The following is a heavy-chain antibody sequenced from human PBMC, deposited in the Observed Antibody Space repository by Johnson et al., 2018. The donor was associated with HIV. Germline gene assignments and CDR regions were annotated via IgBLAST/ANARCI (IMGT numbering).Heavy chain of an antibody. J-gene: IGHJ3*02. D-gene: IGHD1-26*01. Sequence: VQVVESGGGVVQSGRSLRLSCAASGFTFSSYGMHWVRQAPGKGLEWVAVISYDGSNKYYADSVKGRFTISRDNSKNSLYLQMNSLRTEDTALYYCAKDLGSYQYLVDAFDIWGQGTMVTVSS. CDR2: ISYDGSNK. CDR3: AKDLGSYQYLVDAFDI. CDR1: GFTFSSYG. V-gene: IGHV3-30*18.